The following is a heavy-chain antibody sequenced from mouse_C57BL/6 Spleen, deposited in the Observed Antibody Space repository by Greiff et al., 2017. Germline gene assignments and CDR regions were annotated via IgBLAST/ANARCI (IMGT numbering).Heavy chain of an antibody. CDR1: GFTFTDYY. V-gene: IGHV7-3*01. CDR2: IRNKANGYTT. Sequence: EVQLVESGGGLVQPGGSLSLSCAASGFTFTDYYMSWVRQPPGKALEWLGFIRNKANGYTTEYSASLKGRFTISGDNSQSILYLQMNALRAEDSATYYCARYRAAQAYFDYWGQGTTLTVSS. CDR3: ARYRAAQAYFDY. J-gene: IGHJ2*01. D-gene: IGHD3-2*02.